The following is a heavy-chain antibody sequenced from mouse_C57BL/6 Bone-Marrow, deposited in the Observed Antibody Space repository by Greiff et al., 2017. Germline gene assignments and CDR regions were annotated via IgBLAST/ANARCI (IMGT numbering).Heavy chain of an antibody. D-gene: IGHD1-1*01. V-gene: IGHV1-26*01. Sequence: VQLKQSGPELVKPGASVKISCKASGYTFTDYYMNWVKQSHGKSLEWIGDINPNNGGTSYNQKFKGKATLTVDKSSSTAYMELRSLTSEDSAVYYCARRGYYGRFAYWGQGTLVTVSA. CDR2: INPNNGGT. CDR1: GYTFTDYY. J-gene: IGHJ3*01. CDR3: ARRGYYGRFAY.